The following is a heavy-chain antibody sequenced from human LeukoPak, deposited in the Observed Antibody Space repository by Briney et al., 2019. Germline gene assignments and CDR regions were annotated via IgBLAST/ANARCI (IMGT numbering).Heavy chain of an antibody. Sequence: ASVKVSCKASGYTFTGYYMHWVRQAPGQGLEWMGWINPNSGGTNYAQKFQGRVTMTRDTSISTAYMELSRLRSDDTAVYYCARVVWLRSYFDYWGQGTLSLSPQ. CDR3: ARVVWLRSYFDY. CDR1: GYTFTGYY. J-gene: IGHJ4*02. CDR2: INPNSGGT. V-gene: IGHV1-2*02. D-gene: IGHD5-12*01.